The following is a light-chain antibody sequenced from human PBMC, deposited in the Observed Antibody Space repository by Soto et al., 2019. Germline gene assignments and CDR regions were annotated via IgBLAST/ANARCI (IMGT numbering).Light chain of an antibody. CDR1: QSVSSN. Sequence: EIVMTQSPATLSVSPGERATLSCRASQSVSSNLAWYQQKPGQAPRLLIYGASTRATCIPARFSGSGSGTEFTLTNSNMQSEDVAVYYCQQYNNWPPWTFGQGTKVEIK. J-gene: IGKJ1*01. CDR2: GAS. V-gene: IGKV3-15*01. CDR3: QQYNNWPPWT.